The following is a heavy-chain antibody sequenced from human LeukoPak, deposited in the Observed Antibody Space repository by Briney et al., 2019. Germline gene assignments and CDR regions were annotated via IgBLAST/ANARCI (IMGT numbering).Heavy chain of an antibody. D-gene: IGHD3-10*01. CDR3: TVRGVIIRTPYYYYMDV. V-gene: IGHV1-8*01. Sequence: ASVKVSCKASGYTFTSYDISWVRQATGQGLEWMGWMNPNSGNTGYAQKFQGRVTMTRNTSISTAYMELSSLRSEDTAVYYCTVRGVIIRTPYYYYMDVWGKGTTVTVSS. J-gene: IGHJ6*03. CDR2: MNPNSGNT. CDR1: GYTFTSYD.